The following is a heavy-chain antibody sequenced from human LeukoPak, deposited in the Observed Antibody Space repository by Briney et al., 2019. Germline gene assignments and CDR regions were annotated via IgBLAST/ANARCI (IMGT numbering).Heavy chain of an antibody. CDR1: GLTFSSYA. D-gene: IGHD2-2*01. Sequence: RLSSAASGLTFSSYAMHRVRQAPGKGVEWVAVISYDGSNKYYADSVKGRFTISRDNSKNTLYLQMNSLRAEDTAVYYCARDHCSSTSCPKLYYYYYGMDVWGKGTTVTVSS. J-gene: IGHJ6*04. CDR3: ARDHCSSTSCPKLYYYYYGMDV. V-gene: IGHV3-30*04. CDR2: ISYDGSNK.